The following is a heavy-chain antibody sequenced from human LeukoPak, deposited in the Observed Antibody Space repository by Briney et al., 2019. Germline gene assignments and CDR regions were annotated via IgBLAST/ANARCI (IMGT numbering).Heavy chain of an antibody. CDR2: ISGSGGST. CDR1: GFTFSSYA. J-gene: IGHJ4*02. CDR3: AKVGTYSNLYYFDY. Sequence: PGGSLRLSCAASGFTFSSYAMSWVRQAPGKGLEWVSAISGSGGSTYYADSVKGRFTISRDNSKNTPYLQMNSLRAEDTAVYYCAKVGTYSNLYYFDYWGQGTLVTASS. V-gene: IGHV3-23*01. D-gene: IGHD4-11*01.